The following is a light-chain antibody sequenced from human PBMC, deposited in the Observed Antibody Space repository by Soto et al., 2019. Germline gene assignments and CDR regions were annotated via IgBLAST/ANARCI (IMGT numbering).Light chain of an antibody. Sequence: DIQMTQSPSSLSASVGDRVTITCRASETITYYLSWYQQKPGKAPKLLIYGASTLQSGVPSRFSGRGSGTDFTLTITSLQLEDFATYYCQQSYSTPLTFGGGTKVEI. J-gene: IGKJ4*01. CDR2: GAS. V-gene: IGKV1-39*01. CDR1: ETITYY. CDR3: QQSYSTPLT.